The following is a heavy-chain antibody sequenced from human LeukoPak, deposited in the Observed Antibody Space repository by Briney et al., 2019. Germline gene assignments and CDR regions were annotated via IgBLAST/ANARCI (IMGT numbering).Heavy chain of an antibody. Sequence: GASVKVSCKASGGTFSSYAISWVRQAPGQGLEWMGWISAYNGNTNYAQKLQGRVTMTTDTSTSTAYMELRSLRSDDTAVYYCARDSLTMVRGPPLDYWGQGTLVTVSS. CDR1: GGTFSSYA. CDR3: ARDSLTMVRGPPLDY. CDR2: ISAYNGNT. D-gene: IGHD3-10*01. J-gene: IGHJ4*02. V-gene: IGHV1-18*01.